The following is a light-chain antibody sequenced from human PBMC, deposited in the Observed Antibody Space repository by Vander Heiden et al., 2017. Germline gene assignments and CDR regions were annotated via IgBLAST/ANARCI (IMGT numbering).Light chain of an antibody. CDR1: QSVSTSY. CDR3: QHYGSSPPYT. V-gene: IGKV3-20*01. Sequence: EMVLTQSPGTLSLSPGERATLSCRASQSVSTSYLAWYQQKPGQAPRLLIFGASNRATGIPDRFSGSGSGTDFTLTISRLEPEDFAVYYCQHYGSSPPYTFGQGTKLEIK. J-gene: IGKJ2*01. CDR2: GAS.